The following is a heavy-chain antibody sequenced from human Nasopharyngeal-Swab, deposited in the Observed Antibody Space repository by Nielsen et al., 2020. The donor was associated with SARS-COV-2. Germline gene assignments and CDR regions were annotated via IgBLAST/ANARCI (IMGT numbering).Heavy chain of an antibody. CDR1: GGSVSSGSYY. Sequence: GSLRLSCTVSGGSVSSGSYYWSWIRQPPGKGLEWIGYVYYSGRTNCNPSLKSRVTISVDTSKNQFSLNLSSVTAADTAVYYCARDEIGGRVDYWGQGTLVTVSS. CDR3: ARDEIGGRVDY. V-gene: IGHV4-61*01. D-gene: IGHD2-21*01. J-gene: IGHJ4*02. CDR2: VYYSGRT.